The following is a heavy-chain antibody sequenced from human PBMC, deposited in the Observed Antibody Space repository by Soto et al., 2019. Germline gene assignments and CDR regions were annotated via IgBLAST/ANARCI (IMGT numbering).Heavy chain of an antibody. CDR1: GFTFSSYW. CDR3: ARDTSGPPFDC. CDR2: IRQDGGEK. Sequence: PGGSLRLSCAASGFTFSSYWMSWVRQAPGKGLEWVANIRQDGGEKYYVDSVKGRFTISRDNAKNSLYLQMNSLRAEDTAVYYCARDTSGPPFDCWGQGTLVTVSS. V-gene: IGHV3-7*01. J-gene: IGHJ4*02. D-gene: IGHD6-19*01.